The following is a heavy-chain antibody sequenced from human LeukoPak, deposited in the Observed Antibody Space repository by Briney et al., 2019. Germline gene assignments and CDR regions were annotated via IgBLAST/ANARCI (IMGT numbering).Heavy chain of an antibody. CDR2: IYYRGGT. J-gene: IGHJ4*02. CDR1: GGSISSYY. Sequence: SQTLSLTCTVSGGSISSYYLSWIRQPPGKGLEWIGNIYYRGGTNYNPSLKSRLTISVDTSKNQFSLKLSSVTAADTAVYYCATSKLQLFPFDYWGQGTLVTVSS. CDR3: ATSKLQLFPFDY. D-gene: IGHD3-10*01. V-gene: IGHV4-59*08.